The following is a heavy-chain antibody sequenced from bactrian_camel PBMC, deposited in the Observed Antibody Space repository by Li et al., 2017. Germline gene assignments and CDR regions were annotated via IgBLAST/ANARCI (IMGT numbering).Heavy chain of an antibody. CDR3: AAVAGWGKQPDFGC. J-gene: IGHJ6*01. D-gene: IGHD5*01. CDR1: RPTDSSCS. CDR2: IDGDGTT. V-gene: IGHV3S53*01. Sequence: VQLVESGGGSVQTGGSLRLSCVASRPTDSSCSMGWYRQYPGKQRELVATIDGDGTTYYTDPVKGRFTISQDNAKNTVYLQMTSLKSEDTALYCCAAVAGWGKQPDFGCWGQGTQVTVS.